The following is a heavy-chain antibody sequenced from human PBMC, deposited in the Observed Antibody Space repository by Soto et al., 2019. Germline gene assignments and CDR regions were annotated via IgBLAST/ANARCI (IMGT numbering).Heavy chain of an antibody. CDR2: ISAYNGNT. V-gene: IGHV1-18*01. CDR3: ARAYRPVVAADY. D-gene: IGHD2-15*01. Sequence: ASVKVSCKASGYTFTSYDINWVRQAPGQGLEWMGWISAYNGNTNYAQKLQGRVTMTTDTSTSTAYMELRSLRSDDTAVYYCARAYRPVVAADYWGQGTLVTVSS. CDR1: GYTFTSYD. J-gene: IGHJ4*02.